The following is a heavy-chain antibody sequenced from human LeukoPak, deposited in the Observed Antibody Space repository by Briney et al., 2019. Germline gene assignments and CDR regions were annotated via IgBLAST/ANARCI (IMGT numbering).Heavy chain of an antibody. J-gene: IGHJ5*02. CDR3: ARHQPGGSGSYFLDP. CDR1: GFTFSSYA. V-gene: IGHV4-34*01. Sequence: LRLPCAASGFTFSSYAMSWIRQPPGKGLEWIGEINHSGSTNYNPSLKSRVTTSVDTSKNQFSLKLSSVTAADTAVYYCARHQPGGSGSYFLDPWGQGTLVTVSS. CDR2: INHSGST. D-gene: IGHD3-10*01.